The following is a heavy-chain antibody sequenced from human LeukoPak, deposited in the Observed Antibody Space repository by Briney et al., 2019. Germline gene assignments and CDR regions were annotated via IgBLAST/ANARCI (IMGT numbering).Heavy chain of an antibody. CDR3: ARVTYRLVPENFDY. V-gene: IGHV3-33*01. Sequence: PGRSLRLSCAASGFTFSSYGMHWVRQAPGKGLEWVALIWYDGSNKYYADSVKGRFTISRDNAKNSLYLQMNSLRAEDTAVYYCARVTYRLVPENFDYWGQGTLVTVSS. D-gene: IGHD6-19*01. J-gene: IGHJ4*02. CDR2: IWYDGSNK. CDR1: GFTFSSYG.